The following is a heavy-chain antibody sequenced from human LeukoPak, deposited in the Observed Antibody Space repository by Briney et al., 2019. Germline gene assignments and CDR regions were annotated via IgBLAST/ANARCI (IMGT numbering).Heavy chain of an antibody. CDR1: GYTVTSYD. Sequence: ASVKVSCKASGYTVTSYDINWVRQATGQGLEWMGWMNPNSGNTGYAQKFQGRVTMTRNTSISTAYMELSSLRSEDTAVYYCARVEVVPAANFDYWGQGTLVTVSS. J-gene: IGHJ4*02. D-gene: IGHD2-2*01. CDR3: ARVEVVPAANFDY. V-gene: IGHV1-8*01. CDR2: MNPNSGNT.